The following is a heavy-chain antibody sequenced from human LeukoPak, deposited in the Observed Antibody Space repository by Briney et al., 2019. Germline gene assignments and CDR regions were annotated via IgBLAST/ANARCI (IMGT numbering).Heavy chain of an antibody. J-gene: IGHJ4*02. V-gene: IGHV4-39*01. CDR1: GGPISSSSYY. Sequence: PSETLSLTCTVSGGPISSSSYYWGWIRQPPGKGLEWIGSIYHSGSTYYNPSLKSRVTISVDTSKNQFSLKLSSVTAADTAVYYCARTMTYFDYWGQGTLVTVSS. CDR3: ARTMTYFDY. CDR2: IYHSGST. D-gene: IGHD3-3*01.